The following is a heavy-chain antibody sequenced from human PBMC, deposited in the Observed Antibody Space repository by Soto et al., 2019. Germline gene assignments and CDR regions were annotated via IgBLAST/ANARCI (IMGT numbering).Heavy chain of an antibody. CDR1: GASTSNYH. CDR2: VYHRGTT. D-gene: IGHD5-18*01. CDR3: ALGGYNYGRPFDF. Sequence: PSETLSLTCSVSGASTSNYHYSWIRQSPGKGLEWIGYVYHRGTTYYTPSLKSRVNMSVATSTNEFYLNLKSVTAADTAVYYCALGGYNYGRPFDFWGQGTLVTVSS. V-gene: IGHV4-59*01. J-gene: IGHJ4*02.